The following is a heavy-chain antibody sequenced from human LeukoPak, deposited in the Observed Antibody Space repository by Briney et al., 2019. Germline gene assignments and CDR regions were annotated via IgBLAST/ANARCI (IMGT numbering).Heavy chain of an antibody. CDR2: ISGSGGST. D-gene: IGHD5-12*01. CDR1: GFTFSSYA. CDR3: AKGNEWLRFVFLDY. J-gene: IGHJ4*02. V-gene: IGHV3-23*01. Sequence: GRSLRLSCAASGFTFSSYAMSWVRQAPGKGLEWVSAISGSGGSTCYADSVKGRFTISRDNSKNTLNLQMNSLRAEDTAVYYCAKGNEWLRFVFLDYWGQGTLVTVSS.